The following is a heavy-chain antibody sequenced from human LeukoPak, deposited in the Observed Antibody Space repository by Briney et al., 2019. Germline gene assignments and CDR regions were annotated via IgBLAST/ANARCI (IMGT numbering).Heavy chain of an antibody. CDR3: EAALYSSSWYMDY. CDR2: ISWNSGSI. J-gene: IGHJ4*02. CDR1: GFTFSNVW. V-gene: IGHV3-9*01. Sequence: GGSLRLSCAASGFTFSNVWMSWVRQAPGKGLEWVSGISWNSGSIGYADSVKGRFTISRDNAKNSLYLQMNSLRAEDTALYYCEAALYSSSWYMDYWGQGTLVTVSS. D-gene: IGHD6-13*01.